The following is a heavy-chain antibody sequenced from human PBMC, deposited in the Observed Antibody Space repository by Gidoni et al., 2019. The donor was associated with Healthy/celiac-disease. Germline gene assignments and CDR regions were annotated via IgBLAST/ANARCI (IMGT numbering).Heavy chain of an antibody. Sequence: EVQLVESGGGLVQHGGSLRLSCAASGFPFRSSWMSWVRQAPGKGLEWVANIKQDGSEKYYVDSVKGRFTISRDNAKNSLYLQMNSLRAEDTAVYYCARDKEGSSWFNDAFDIWGQGTMVTVSS. J-gene: IGHJ3*02. CDR1: GFPFRSSW. CDR2: IKQDGSEK. V-gene: IGHV3-7*04. CDR3: ARDKEGSSWFNDAFDI. D-gene: IGHD6-13*01.